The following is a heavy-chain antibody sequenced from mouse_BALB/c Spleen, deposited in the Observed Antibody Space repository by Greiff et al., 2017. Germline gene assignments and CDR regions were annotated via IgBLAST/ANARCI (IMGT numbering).Heavy chain of an antibody. J-gene: IGHJ3*01. CDR1: GFNIKDYY. CDR2: IDPENGNT. V-gene: IGHV14-1*02. Sequence: EVKVVESGAELVRPGALVKLSCKASGFNIKDYYMHWVKQRPEQGLEWIGWIDPENGNTIYDPKFQGKASITADTSSNTAYLQLSSLTSEDTAVYYCALLTGVFAYWGQGTLVTVSA. CDR3: ALLTGVFAY. D-gene: IGHD4-1*01.